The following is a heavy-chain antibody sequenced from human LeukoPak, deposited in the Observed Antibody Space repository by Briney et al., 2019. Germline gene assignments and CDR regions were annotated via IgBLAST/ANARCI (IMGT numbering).Heavy chain of an antibody. V-gene: IGHV3-7*01. CDR1: GFTFSTYW. J-gene: IGHJ4*02. CDR2: IKGDGSEK. Sequence: GGSLRLSCAASGFTFSTYWMTWVRQAPGKGPEWVASIKGDGSEKYYVDSVKGRFTISRDNAKNSLHLQMNSLRVEDTAVYYCARSFYECGLWGQGTLVTVSS. CDR3: ARSFYECGL. D-gene: IGHD3-16*02.